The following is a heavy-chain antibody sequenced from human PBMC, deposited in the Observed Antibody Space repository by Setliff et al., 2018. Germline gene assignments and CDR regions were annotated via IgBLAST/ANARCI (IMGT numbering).Heavy chain of an antibody. J-gene: IGHJ5*02. CDR2: IYHKGRT. V-gene: IGHV4-38-2*01. D-gene: IGHD2-15*01. CDR1: GISISSGHY. CDR3: ARQRVVVGAPSWFDP. Sequence: KPSETLSLTCGVSGISISSGHYWGWIRQPPGKGLEWIATIYHKGRTYYNPSLDSRVTISLDTSKNHFSLRLSSVTAADTAVYYCARQRVVVGAPSWFDPWGQGTLVTV.